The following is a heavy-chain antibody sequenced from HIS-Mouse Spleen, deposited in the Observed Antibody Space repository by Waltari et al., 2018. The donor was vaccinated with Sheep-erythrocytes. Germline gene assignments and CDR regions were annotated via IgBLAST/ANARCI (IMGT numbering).Heavy chain of an antibody. Sequence: EVQLVESGGGLVKPGGSLRLSCAASGFTFSSYSMNWVRQAQGKGLEWVSSISSSSSYIYYADSVKGRFTISRDNAKNSLYLQMNSLRAEDTAVYYCARVAAVTTYYFDYWGQGTLVTVSS. CDR3: ARVAAVTTYYFDY. CDR1: GFTFSSYS. CDR2: ISSSSSYI. J-gene: IGHJ4*02. D-gene: IGHD4-17*01. V-gene: IGHV3-21*01.